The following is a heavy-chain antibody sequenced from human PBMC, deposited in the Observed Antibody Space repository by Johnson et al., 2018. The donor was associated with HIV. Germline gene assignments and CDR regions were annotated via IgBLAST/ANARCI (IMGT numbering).Heavy chain of an antibody. J-gene: IGHJ3*02. CDR2: ISYDGSNK. CDR1: GFTFSSYA. V-gene: IGHV3-30*04. Sequence: QVQLVESGGGLVQPGRSLRLSCAASGFTFSSYAMHWVRQAPGKGLEWVAVISYDGSNKYYADSVKGRFTISSDNSKNTLYLQMNSLRAEDTAVYYCATYSSSWYKGGYAFDIWGQGTMVTVSS. CDR3: ATYSSSWYKGGYAFDI. D-gene: IGHD6-13*01.